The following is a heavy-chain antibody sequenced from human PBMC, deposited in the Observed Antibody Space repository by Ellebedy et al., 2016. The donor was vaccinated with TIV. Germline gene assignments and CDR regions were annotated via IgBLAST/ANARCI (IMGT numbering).Heavy chain of an antibody. CDR2: INPNSGGT. CDR1: GYTLTELS. D-gene: IGHD3-16*01. CDR3: ARTVLGGHWFDP. V-gene: IGHV1-2*02. J-gene: IGHJ5*02. Sequence: AASVKVSCKVSGYTLTELSMHWVRQPPGQGLEWMGWINPNSGGTNYAQKVQGRVTMTRDTSISTAYMELSRLRSDDTAGYYCARTVLGGHWFDPWGQGTLVTVSS.